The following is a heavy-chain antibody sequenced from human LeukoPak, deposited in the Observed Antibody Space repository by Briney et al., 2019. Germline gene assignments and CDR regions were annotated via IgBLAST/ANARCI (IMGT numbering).Heavy chain of an antibody. J-gene: IGHJ4*02. CDR2: INPNSGGT. CDR1: GYTFTSYN. CDR3: ATARGYYDSSGSPCDY. Sequence: ASVKVSRMPSGYTFTSYNINWVRQAPGQGLEGMGWINPNSGGTNSAQTLQGRVTMTRDTPTRTPYIAQSRLRSNGTAVYAGATARGYYDSSGSPCDYWGQGTLVTVSS. D-gene: IGHD3-22*01. V-gene: IGHV1-2*02.